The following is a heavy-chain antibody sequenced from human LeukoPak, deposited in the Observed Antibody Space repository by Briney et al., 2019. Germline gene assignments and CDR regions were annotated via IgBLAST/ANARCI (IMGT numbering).Heavy chain of an antibody. CDR3: ARGSSSWYSGFDY. V-gene: IGHV4-30-2*01. CDR1: GGSISSGGYS. J-gene: IGHJ4*02. Sequence: TLSLTCAVSGGSISSGGYSWSWIRQPPGKGPEWIGYIYHSGSTYYNPSLKSRVTISVDRSKNQFSLKLSSVTAADTAVYYCARGSSSWYSGFDYWGQGTLVTVSS. CDR2: IYHSGST. D-gene: IGHD6-13*01.